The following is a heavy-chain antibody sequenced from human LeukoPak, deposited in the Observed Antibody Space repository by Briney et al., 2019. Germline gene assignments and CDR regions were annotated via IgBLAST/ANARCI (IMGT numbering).Heavy chain of an antibody. V-gene: IGHV1-46*01. J-gene: IGHJ4*02. CDR3: ARDDSSGPQVY. CDR2: INPSGGST. D-gene: IGHD3-22*01. CDR1: GYTFSSYY. Sequence: GESLKISCKGSGYTFSSYYMHWVRQAPGQGLEWMGIINPSGGSTKYAQKLQGRVTMTRDTSTSTVYMELSSLRSEDTAVYYCARDDSSGPQVYWGQGTLVTVSS.